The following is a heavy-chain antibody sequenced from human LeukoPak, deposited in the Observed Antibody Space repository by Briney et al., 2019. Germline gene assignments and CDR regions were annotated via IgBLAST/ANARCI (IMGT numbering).Heavy chain of an antibody. D-gene: IGHD1-14*01. CDR1: GFTFSSYG. Sequence: GGSLRLSCAASGFTFSSYGMHWVRQAPGKGLEWVAVISYDGSNKYYADSVKGRFTISGDNSKNTLYLQMNSLRAEDTAVYYCAKGNRYAFDIWGQGTMVTVSS. J-gene: IGHJ3*02. V-gene: IGHV3-30*18. CDR3: AKGNRYAFDI. CDR2: ISYDGSNK.